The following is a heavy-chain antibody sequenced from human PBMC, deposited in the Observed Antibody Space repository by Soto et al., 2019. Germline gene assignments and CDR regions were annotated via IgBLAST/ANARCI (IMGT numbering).Heavy chain of an antibody. J-gene: IGHJ4*02. CDR1: GFTFSDYF. Sequence: PGGSLRLSCAVSGFTFSDYFMTWIRQAPGKGLEWVSYIRSSDRFTNHADSVKGRFTISRDNANNSLSLEMNDLRAEDTAVHFCVRVGHDGSYFDYWGQGTLVTVSS. V-gene: IGHV3-11*06. CDR2: IRSSDRFT. CDR3: VRVGHDGSYFDY. D-gene: IGHD3-10*01.